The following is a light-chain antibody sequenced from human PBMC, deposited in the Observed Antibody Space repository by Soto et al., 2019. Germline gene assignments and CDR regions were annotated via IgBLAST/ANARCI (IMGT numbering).Light chain of an antibody. CDR2: TTS. J-gene: IGKJ3*01. CDR3: QQSYSTPFT. CDR1: QSISSY. V-gene: IGKV1-39*01. Sequence: DIQMTQSPSSLSASVGDRVTITCRASQSISSYLNWYQQKLGQAPKLLIYTTSRLQSGVPSRFSGSGSGTDFTLTISSLQPEEFAAYYCQQSYSTPFTFGPGTKVDIQ.